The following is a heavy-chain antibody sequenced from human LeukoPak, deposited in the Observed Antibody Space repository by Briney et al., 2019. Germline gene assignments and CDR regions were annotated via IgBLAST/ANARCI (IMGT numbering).Heavy chain of an antibody. CDR2: IYPGDSDT. CDR1: GYSFTSYW. D-gene: IGHD1-14*01. J-gene: IGHJ3*02. CDR3: ARRTQQGTGAFDI. V-gene: IGHV5-51*01. Sequence: GESLKISCKGSGYSFTSYWIGWVRQMPGKDLEWMGIIYPGDSDTRYSPSFQGQVTISADKSISTAYLQWSSLKASDTAMYYYARRTQQGTGAFDIWGQGTMVTVSS.